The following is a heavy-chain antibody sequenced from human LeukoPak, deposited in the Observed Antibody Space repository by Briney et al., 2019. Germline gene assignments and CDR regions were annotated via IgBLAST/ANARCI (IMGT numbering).Heavy chain of an antibody. V-gene: IGHV4-34*01. Sequence: PSETLSLTCAVYGGSFSGYYWSWIRQPPGKGLEWIGEINHSGSTNYNPSLKSRVTISVDTSKNQFSLKLSSVTAADTAVYYCARPLKGSATAGWHYYYYYGMDVWGQGTTVTVSS. CDR1: GGSFSGYY. CDR3: ARPLKGSATAGWHYYYYYGMDV. CDR2: INHSGST. D-gene: IGHD2-15*01. J-gene: IGHJ6*02.